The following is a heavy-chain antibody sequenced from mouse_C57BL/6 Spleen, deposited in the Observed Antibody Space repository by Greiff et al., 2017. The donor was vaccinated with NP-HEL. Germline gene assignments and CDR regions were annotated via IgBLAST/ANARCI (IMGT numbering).Heavy chain of an antibody. CDR3: ARNEPYYGSSPFDY. CDR1: GFSLTSYA. Sequence: VKLVESGPGLVAPSQSLSITCTVSGFSLTSYAISWVRQPPGKGLEWLGVIWTGGGTNYNSALKSRLSISKDNSKSQVFLKMNSLQTDDTARYYCARNEPYYGSSPFDYWGQGTTLTVSS. D-gene: IGHD1-1*01. CDR2: IWTGGGT. V-gene: IGHV2-9-1*01. J-gene: IGHJ2*01.